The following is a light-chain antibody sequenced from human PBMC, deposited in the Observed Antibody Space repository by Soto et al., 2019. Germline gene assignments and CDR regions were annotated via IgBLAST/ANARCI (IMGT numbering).Light chain of an antibody. CDR1: QSVTTW. V-gene: IGKV1-12*01. Sequence: DIQMTQSPSFVSASVGDRVTITCRASQSVTTWLAWYQQRPGKAPRLLIHSASSLRSGVPSRFSGCGSGAEFTLTIGSLHPEDEATYFCQQASYFPFTFGPGTTVAI. CDR3: QQASYFPFT. CDR2: SAS. J-gene: IGKJ3*01.